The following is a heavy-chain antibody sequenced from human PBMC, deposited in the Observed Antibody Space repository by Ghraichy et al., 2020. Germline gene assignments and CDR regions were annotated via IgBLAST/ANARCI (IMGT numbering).Heavy chain of an antibody. CDR2: ISYDGSNK. Sequence: GESLNISCAASGFTFSSYAMHWVRQAPGKGLEWVAVISYDGSNKYYADSVKGRFTISRDNSKNTLYLQMNSLRAEDTAVYYCARIGLTYYYGSGMDYWGQGTLVTVSS. CDR3: ARIGLTYYYGSGMDY. CDR1: GFTFSSYA. J-gene: IGHJ4*02. V-gene: IGHV3-30-3*01. D-gene: IGHD3-10*01.